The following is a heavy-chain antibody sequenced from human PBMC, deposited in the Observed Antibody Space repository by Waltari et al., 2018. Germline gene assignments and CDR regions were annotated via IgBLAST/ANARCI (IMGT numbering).Heavy chain of an antibody. CDR2: IYYSGST. V-gene: IGHV4-59*01. D-gene: IGHD5-12*01. CDR3: ARAGRDGYNPPFDY. J-gene: IGHJ4*02. Sequence: QVQLQESGPGLVKPSETLSLTCTVSGGSISSYYWSWLRQPPGKGLEWIGYIYYSGSTNYNPSLKSRVTISVDTSKNQFSLKLSSVTAADTAVYYCARAGRDGYNPPFDYWGQGTLVTVSS. CDR1: GGSISSYY.